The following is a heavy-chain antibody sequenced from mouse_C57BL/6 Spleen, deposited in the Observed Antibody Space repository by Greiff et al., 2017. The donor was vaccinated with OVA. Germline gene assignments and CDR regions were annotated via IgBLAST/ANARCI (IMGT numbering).Heavy chain of an antibody. CDR2: IWSGGRT. CDR1: GFSLTSYG. V-gene: IGHV2-2*01. CDR3: ARPYSNPYYYAMDY. D-gene: IGHD2-5*01. J-gene: IGHJ4*01. Sequence: QVQLKQSGPGLVQPSQSLSITCTVSGFSLTSYGVHWVRQSPGKGLEWLGVIWSGGRTDYNAAFISRLSISKDNSKSQVFFKMNSLQADDTAIYYCARPYSNPYYYAMDYWGQGTSVTVSS.